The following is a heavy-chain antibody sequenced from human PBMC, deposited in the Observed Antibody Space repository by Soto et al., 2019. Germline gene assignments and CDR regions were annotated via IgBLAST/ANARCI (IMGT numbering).Heavy chain of an antibody. CDR3: ARMNYYDTSGYPFDY. V-gene: IGHV4-61*05. D-gene: IGHD3-22*01. Sequence: PSETLSLTCTVSGASVSSNTFYWGWIRQPPGKGLEWIGYIYYSGSTNYNPSLKSRVTISVDTSKNQFPLKLSSVTAADTAVYYCARMNYYDTSGYPFDYWGQGMMVTVSS. CDR2: IYYSGST. CDR1: GASVSSNTFY. J-gene: IGHJ4*02.